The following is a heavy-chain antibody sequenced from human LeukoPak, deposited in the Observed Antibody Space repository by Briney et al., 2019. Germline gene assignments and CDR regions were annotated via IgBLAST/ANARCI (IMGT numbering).Heavy chain of an antibody. J-gene: IGHJ4*02. CDR1: GFTLSSYA. CDR3: ARDRGYDFWSGPYYFDY. CDR2: ISYDGSNK. Sequence: PGRSLRLSCAASGFTLSSYAMHWVRQAPGKGLEWVAVISYDGSNKYYADSVKGRFTMSRDNSKNTLYLQMNSLRAEDTAVYYCARDRGYDFWSGPYYFDYWGQGTLVTVSS. V-gene: IGHV3-30-3*01. D-gene: IGHD3-3*01.